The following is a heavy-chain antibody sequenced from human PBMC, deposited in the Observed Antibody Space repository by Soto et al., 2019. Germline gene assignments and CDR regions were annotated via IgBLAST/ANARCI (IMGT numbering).Heavy chain of an antibody. D-gene: IGHD7-27*01. CDR3: ARVTGASSWYFDL. Sequence: QVQLQESGPGLVKPSETLSLTCTVSGGSISTYYCSWIRQTPGKGLEWIAYVHYSGSTNYNPSLRSRVTISVDTSKDHFSLWLTSVTAADTAVYYCARVTGASSWYFDLWGRGTLVTVSS. J-gene: IGHJ2*01. V-gene: IGHV4-59*01. CDR1: GGSISTYY. CDR2: VHYSGST.